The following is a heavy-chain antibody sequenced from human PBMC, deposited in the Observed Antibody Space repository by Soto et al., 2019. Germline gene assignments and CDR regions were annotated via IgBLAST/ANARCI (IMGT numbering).Heavy chain of an antibody. V-gene: IGHV3-30*03. CDR1: GFSLDSYA. D-gene: IGHD3-10*01. Sequence: VKSGGGVVQPGRSLTLSCAASGFSLDSYAMHWVRQAPGKGHEWMAVVSYDGKNIYYADSVKGRFTISKDDPKNTLYLRMGSLTAEDTATYYCARDYGALPCDRIQHWGRGTLVTVSS. CDR3: ARDYGALPCDRIQH. CDR2: VSYDGKNI. J-gene: IGHJ1*01.